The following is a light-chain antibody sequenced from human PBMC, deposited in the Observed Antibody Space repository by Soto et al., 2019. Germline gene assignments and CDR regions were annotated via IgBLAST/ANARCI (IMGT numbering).Light chain of an antibody. CDR3: HSRA. Sequence: EIVLTQSPATLSVSPGERVTLSCRASESVDINLAWYQQKPGQAPRLLIYRASTRTTGIPARFSGSGSETEFTLTISRLQPDDFATYFCHSRAFGQGTRLEIK. CDR1: ESVDIN. CDR2: RAS. V-gene: IGKV3-15*01. J-gene: IGKJ5*01.